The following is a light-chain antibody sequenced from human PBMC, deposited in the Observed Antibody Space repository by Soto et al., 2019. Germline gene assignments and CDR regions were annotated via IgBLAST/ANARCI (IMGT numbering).Light chain of an antibody. J-gene: IGKJ5*01. CDR1: QDVNNS. CDR2: DVT. Sequence: DIQMTQSPSSLSASIGDRVTITCKPTQDVNNSLNWYQQNPQKAPNLLIDDVTNLGTGVPSRFSGSGSATYFTFTISRLPPEDIGTYYWQQYYKVPFTFGQGTQLEI. CDR3: QQYYKVPFT. V-gene: IGKV1-33*01.